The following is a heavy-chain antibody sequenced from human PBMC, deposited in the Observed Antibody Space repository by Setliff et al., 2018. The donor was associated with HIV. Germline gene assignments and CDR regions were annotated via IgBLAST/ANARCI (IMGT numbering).Heavy chain of an antibody. CDR1: GGSISTYY. CDR2: IYFTGSS. CDR3: ARESGSAYYYYYMDV. Sequence: SETLSLTCTVSGGSISTYYWSWIRQPPGKGLEWIGSIYFTGSSDNNPSLKSRVTLPVDTSKHQFSLKLSSVTAADTAVYYCARESGSAYYYYYMDVWGKGTTVTVSS. J-gene: IGHJ6*03. V-gene: IGHV4-59*12. D-gene: IGHD1-26*01.